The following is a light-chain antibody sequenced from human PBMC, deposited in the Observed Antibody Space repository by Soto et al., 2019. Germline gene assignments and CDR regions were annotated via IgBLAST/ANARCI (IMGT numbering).Light chain of an antibody. CDR2: GNS. CDR1: SSNIGAGYD. V-gene: IGLV1-40*01. Sequence: QSVLTQPASVSGAPGQRVTISCTGSSSNIGAGYDVHWYQQVPGTAPKLLVYGNSNRPSGVPDRFSGSKSVTSASLAITGLQAQDEADYYCQSYDSSLSGWVFGGGTKLTVL. CDR3: QSYDSSLSGWV. J-gene: IGLJ3*02.